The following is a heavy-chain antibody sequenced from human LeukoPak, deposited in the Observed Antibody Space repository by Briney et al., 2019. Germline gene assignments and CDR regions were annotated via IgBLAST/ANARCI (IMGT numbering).Heavy chain of an antibody. J-gene: IGHJ6*03. D-gene: IGHD3-10*01. CDR3: ARGYYGSGSYPHWGYYYYMDV. V-gene: IGHV3-48*04. CDR2: ISSSGSTI. CDR1: GFTFSSYS. Sequence: GGSLRLSCAASGFTFSSYSMNWVRQAPGKGLEWVSYISSSGSTIYYADSVKGRFTISRDNAKNSLYLQMNSLRAEDTAVYYCARGYYGSGSYPHWGYYYYMDVWGKGTTVTVSS.